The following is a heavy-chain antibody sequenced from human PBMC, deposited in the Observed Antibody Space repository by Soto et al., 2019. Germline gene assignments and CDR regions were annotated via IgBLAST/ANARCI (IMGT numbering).Heavy chain of an antibody. CDR1: GGSISSSSYY. Sequence: QLQLQESGPGLVKPSETLSLTCTVSGGSISSSSYYWGWIRQPPGKGLEWIGSIYYSGSTYYNPSLKSRVTISVDTSKNQFSLKLSSVTAADTAVYYCARQAAAGTADFDYWGQGTLVTVSS. D-gene: IGHD6-13*01. J-gene: IGHJ4*02. V-gene: IGHV4-39*01. CDR2: IYYSGST. CDR3: ARQAAAGTADFDY.